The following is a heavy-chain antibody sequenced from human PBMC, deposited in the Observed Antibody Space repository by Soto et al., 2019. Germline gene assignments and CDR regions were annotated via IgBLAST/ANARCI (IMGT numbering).Heavy chain of an antibody. D-gene: IGHD6-6*01. CDR3: AHGQWSSSHPYYYYYGMDV. V-gene: IGHV2-5*02. J-gene: IGHJ6*02. CDR1: GFSLSTSGVG. Sequence: QITLKESGPTLVKPTQTLTLTCTFSGFSLSTSGVGVGWIRQPPGKALEWLALIYWDDDKRYSPSLKSRLTITKDTSKHQVVLTMTNMDPLDTATYYCAHGQWSSSHPYYYYYGMDVWGQGTTVTVSS. CDR2: IYWDDDK.